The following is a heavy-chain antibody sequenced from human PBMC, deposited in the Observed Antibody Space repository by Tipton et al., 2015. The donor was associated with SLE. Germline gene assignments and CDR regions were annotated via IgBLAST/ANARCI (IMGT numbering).Heavy chain of an antibody. CDR2: TYYRSKWYN. D-gene: IGHD6-19*01. CDR1: GDSVSSSSAF. CDR3: ARYHSGSECFDI. V-gene: IGHV6-1*01. Sequence: GLVKPSQTLSLTCAISGDSVSSSSAFWNWVRQSPSRGLEWLGRTYYRSKWYNDYAASLKGRITINPDTSKNQFSLQLSSVTAADTAVYYCARYHSGSECFDIWGQGTMVTVSS. J-gene: IGHJ3*02.